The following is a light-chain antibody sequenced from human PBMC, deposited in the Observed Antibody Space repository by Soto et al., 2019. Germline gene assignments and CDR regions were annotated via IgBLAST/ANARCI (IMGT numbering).Light chain of an antibody. CDR2: EVS. CDR1: SSDVGAYNY. Sequence: QSVLTQPPSVSGSPGQSIAISCTGTSSDVGAYNYVSWYQQHPGKAPKLMIYEVSNRPSGVPDRFSGSKSGNTASLTISGLQAEEEADYYCCSYTSSNTVVFGAGTKLTVL. CDR3: CSYTSSNTVV. V-gene: IGLV2-14*01. J-gene: IGLJ3*02.